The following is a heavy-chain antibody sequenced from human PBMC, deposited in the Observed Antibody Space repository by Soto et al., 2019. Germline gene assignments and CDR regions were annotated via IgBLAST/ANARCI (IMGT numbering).Heavy chain of an antibody. CDR1: GYTFTSYG. J-gene: IGHJ4*02. V-gene: IGHV1-3*01. D-gene: IGHD2-21*02. CDR2: INAGNGNT. CDR3: ARSIVVVTALDY. Sequence: ASVKVSCKASGYTFTSYGISWVRQAPGKRLEWMGWINAGNGNTKYSQKFQGRVTITRDTSASTAYMELSSLRSEDTAVYYCARSIVVVTALDYWGQGTLVTVSS.